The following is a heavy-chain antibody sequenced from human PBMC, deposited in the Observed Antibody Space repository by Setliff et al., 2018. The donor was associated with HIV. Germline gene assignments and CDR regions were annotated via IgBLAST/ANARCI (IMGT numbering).Heavy chain of an antibody. Sequence: SETLSLTCGVSGGSFSGHYWSWIRQTPGKGLEWIGEISQNGDTNYNPSLTRRVILSVDSSKKQVSLKLRSVTAADTAVYYCARGLLDRSGHRSDCFDSWGRGTPVTVSS. J-gene: IGHJ5*01. CDR1: GGSFSGHY. CDR2: ISQNGDT. V-gene: IGHV4-34*01. CDR3: ARGLLDRSGHRSDCFDS. D-gene: IGHD3-22*01.